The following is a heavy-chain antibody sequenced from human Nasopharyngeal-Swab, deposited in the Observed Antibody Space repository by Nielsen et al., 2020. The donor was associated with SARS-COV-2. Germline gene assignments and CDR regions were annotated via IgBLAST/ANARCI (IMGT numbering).Heavy chain of an antibody. CDR2: FYSGGSST. Sequence: GGSLRLSCAASGSTFSGYAMTWVRQAPGKGLEWVSTFYSGGSSTFYAEPVKGRFTISRDNAKNTLYLQMNSLRVEDTAEYYCALSRDYGTFNYWGQGPLVTVSS. D-gene: IGHD4-17*01. CDR1: GSTFSGYA. CDR3: ALSRDYGTFNY. J-gene: IGHJ4*02. V-gene: IGHV3-23*03.